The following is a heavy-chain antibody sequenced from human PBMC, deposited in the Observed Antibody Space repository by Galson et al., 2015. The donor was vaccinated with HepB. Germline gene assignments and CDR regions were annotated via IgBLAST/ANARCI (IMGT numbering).Heavy chain of an antibody. Sequence: SLRLSCAASGFTFSSYAMSWVRQAPGKGLEWVSVISGSGGSTYYADSVKGRFTISRDNSKNTLYLQMNSLRAEDTAVYYCAKIPNSNYYFDYWGQGTLVTVSS. J-gene: IGHJ4*02. CDR1: GFTFSSYA. V-gene: IGHV3-23*01. D-gene: IGHD4-11*01. CDR3: AKIPNSNYYFDY. CDR2: ISGSGGST.